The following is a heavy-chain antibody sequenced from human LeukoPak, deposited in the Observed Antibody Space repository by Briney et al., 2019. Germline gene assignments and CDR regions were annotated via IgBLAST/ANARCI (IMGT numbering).Heavy chain of an antibody. J-gene: IGHJ4*02. D-gene: IGHD3-22*01. Sequence: GASVKVSCKASGYTFTSYGISWVRQAPGQGLEWMGWISAYNGNTNYAQKLQGRVTMTTDTSTSTAYMELRSLRSDDTAVYYCAREIFDYGSSGPCDYWGQGTLVTVSS. CDR2: ISAYNGNT. CDR1: GYTFTSYG. V-gene: IGHV1-18*01. CDR3: AREIFDYGSSGPCDY.